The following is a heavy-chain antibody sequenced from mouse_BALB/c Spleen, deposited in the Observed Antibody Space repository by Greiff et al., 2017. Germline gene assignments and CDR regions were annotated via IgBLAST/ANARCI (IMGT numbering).Heavy chain of an antibody. CDR2: ISSGGSYT. J-gene: IGHJ1*01. CDR1: GFTFSSYA. CDR3: ARRRVPLVYFDV. Sequence: EVHLVESGGGLVKPGGSLKLSCAASGFTFSSYAMSWVRQSPEKRLEWVAEISSGGSYTYYPDTVTGRFTISRDNAKNTLYLEMSSLRSEDTAMYYCARRRVPLVYFDVWGAGTTVTVSS. V-gene: IGHV5-9-4*01.